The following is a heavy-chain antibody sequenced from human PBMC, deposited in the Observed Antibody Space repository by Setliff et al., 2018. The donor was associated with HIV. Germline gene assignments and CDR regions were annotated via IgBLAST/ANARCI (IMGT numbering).Heavy chain of an antibody. Sequence: SVKVSCKASGDTFNSHAISWVRQAPGQGLERMGGIIPIFGTPNYAQKFKGRLTITADESTSTVYMELSSLRSEDTAVYYCARDSRDIVVVIAPEPEPYYYYGMDVWGEGTTVTV. J-gene: IGHJ6*02. V-gene: IGHV1-69*13. D-gene: IGHD2-15*01. CDR2: IIPIFGTP. CDR1: GDTFNSHA. CDR3: ARDSRDIVVVIAPEPEPYYYYGMDV.